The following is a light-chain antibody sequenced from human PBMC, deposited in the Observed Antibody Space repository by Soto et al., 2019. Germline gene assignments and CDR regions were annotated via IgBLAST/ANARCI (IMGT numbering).Light chain of an antibody. CDR1: QSISRW. V-gene: IGKV1-5*01. J-gene: IGKJ4*01. CDR3: QQYNHYSGLT. CDR2: DAS. Sequence: DIQMTQSPSILSASVGDRVTITCRSRQSISRWLAWYQQKPGKAPKLLIYDASSLESGVPSRFSGSGSGTEFTLTISSLQPDDFATYYCQQYNHYSGLTFGGGTKV.